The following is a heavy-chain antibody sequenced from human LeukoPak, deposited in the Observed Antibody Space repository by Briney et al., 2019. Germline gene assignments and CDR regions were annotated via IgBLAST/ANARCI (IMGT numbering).Heavy chain of an antibody. V-gene: IGHV3-74*01. J-gene: IGHJ6*02. Sequence: GGSLRLSCAASGFTFSSYGMHWVRQAPGKGLVWVSRINSDGSSTSYADSVKGRFTISRDNSKNTLYLQMNSLRAEDTAVYYCAKVPSIAAAGTMQYYYYGMDVWGQGTTVTVSS. CDR1: GFTFSSYG. CDR3: AKVPSIAAAGTMQYYYYGMDV. D-gene: IGHD6-13*01. CDR2: INSDGSST.